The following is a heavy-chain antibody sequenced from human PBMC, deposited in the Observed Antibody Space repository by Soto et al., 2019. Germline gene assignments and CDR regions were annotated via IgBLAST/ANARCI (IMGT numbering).Heavy chain of an antibody. Sequence: GGSLRLSCAASEFTFGKYYMTWVRQAPGKGPEWVANIKPDGSEQYYVDSVKGRLTISRDNANNSLYLQMNSLRAEDTAVYFCARGNWNYYYGFDVWGQGTTVTVSS. CDR3: ARGNWNYYYGFDV. CDR2: IKPDGSEQ. V-gene: IGHV3-7*01. CDR1: EFTFGKYY. J-gene: IGHJ6*02. D-gene: IGHD1-20*01.